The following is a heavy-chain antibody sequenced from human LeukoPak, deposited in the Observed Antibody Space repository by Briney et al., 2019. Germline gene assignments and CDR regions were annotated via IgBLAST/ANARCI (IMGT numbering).Heavy chain of an antibody. Sequence: PGGSLRLSCAASGFTFSSYAMHWVRQAPGKGLEWVAVISYDGSNKYYADSVKGRFTISRDNSKNTLYLQMNSLRAEDTAVYYCARDMGDLWGQGTLVTVSS. CDR3: ARDMGDL. D-gene: IGHD1-26*01. CDR2: ISYDGSNK. CDR1: GFTFSSYA. V-gene: IGHV3-30-3*01. J-gene: IGHJ4*02.